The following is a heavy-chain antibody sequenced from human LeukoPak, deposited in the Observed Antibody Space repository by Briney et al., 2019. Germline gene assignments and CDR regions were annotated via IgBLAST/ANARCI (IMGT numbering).Heavy chain of an antibody. CDR1: GYTFTSYG. Sequence: ASVKVSCKASGYTFTSYGISWVRQAPGQGLEWMGWISAYNGNTNYAQKLQGRVTMTTDTSTSTAYMELRSLRSDDTAVYYCAREADYYDSTGQLDYWGQGTLVTVSS. D-gene: IGHD3-22*01. J-gene: IGHJ4*02. CDR3: AREADYYDSTGQLDY. CDR2: ISAYNGNT. V-gene: IGHV1-18*01.